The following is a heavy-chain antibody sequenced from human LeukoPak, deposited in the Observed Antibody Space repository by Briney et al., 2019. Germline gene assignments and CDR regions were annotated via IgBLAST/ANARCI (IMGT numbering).Heavy chain of an antibody. CDR2: INQDGSEK. CDR3: AKSPNFYWYFDL. Sequence: GGSLRLSCAASGFTFSNYWMSWVRQAPGKGLEWVANINQDGSEKYYVDSVKGRFTFSRDNAKNSLYLQMNSPRAEDTAVYYCAKSPNFYWYFDLWGRGTLVTVSS. J-gene: IGHJ2*01. D-gene: IGHD2-8*01. V-gene: IGHV3-7*03. CDR1: GFTFSNYW.